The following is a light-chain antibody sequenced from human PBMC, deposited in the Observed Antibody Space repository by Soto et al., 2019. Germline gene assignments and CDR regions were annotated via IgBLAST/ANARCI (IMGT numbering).Light chain of an antibody. CDR3: QQYNSYSP. Sequence: DIQMTQPPSTLSASVGDRVTITCRASQSISSWLAWYQQKPGKAPKLLIYKASSLESGVPSRFSGSGSGTEFTLTISSLQPDDFATYYCQQYNSYSPFGQGTKVDI. CDR1: QSISSW. J-gene: IGKJ1*01. CDR2: KAS. V-gene: IGKV1-5*03.